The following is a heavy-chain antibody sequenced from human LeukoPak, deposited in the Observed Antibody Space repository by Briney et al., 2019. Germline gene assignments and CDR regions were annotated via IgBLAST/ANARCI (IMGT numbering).Heavy chain of an antibody. D-gene: IGHD5-12*01. Sequence: PGGSLRLSCAASGFTFSSYEMNWVRQAPGKGLEWVSYISSSGSTIYYADSVKGRFTISRDNAKNSLYLQMNSLRAEDTAVYYCGGGGGGYSGYDETGSFGYWGQGTLVTVSS. J-gene: IGHJ4*02. V-gene: IGHV3-48*03. CDR2: ISSSGSTI. CDR3: GGGGGGYSGYDETGSFGY. CDR1: GFTFSSYE.